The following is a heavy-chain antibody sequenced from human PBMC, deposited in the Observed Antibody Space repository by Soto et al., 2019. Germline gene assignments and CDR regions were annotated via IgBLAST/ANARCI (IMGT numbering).Heavy chain of an antibody. CDR3: ASPKIAFYNWFDP. V-gene: IGHV4-34*01. D-gene: IGHD3-3*02. CDR2: INHSGST. Sequence: SETLSLTCAVYGVSFTGYSWTWIRQPPGKGLEWIGSINHSGSTYYSPSLKSRLTISVDTSKNQFSLKLSSVTAADTAVYYCASPKIAFYNWFDPWGQGTLVTVSS. CDR1: GVSFTGYS. J-gene: IGHJ5*02.